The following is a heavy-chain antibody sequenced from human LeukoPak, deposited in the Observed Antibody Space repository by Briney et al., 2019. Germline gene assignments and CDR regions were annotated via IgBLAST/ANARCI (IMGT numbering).Heavy chain of an antibody. CDR3: ARGCLGDYYGSGSYCLDY. CDR1: GGSISSYY. CDR2: IYYSGST. V-gene: IGHV4-59*01. Sequence: SETLSLTCTVSGGSISSYYWSWIRQPPGKGLEWIGYIYYSGSTNYNPSLKSRVTISVDTSKNQFSLKLSSVTAADTAVYYCARGCLGDYYGSGSYCLDYWGQGTLVTVSS. D-gene: IGHD3-10*01. J-gene: IGHJ4*02.